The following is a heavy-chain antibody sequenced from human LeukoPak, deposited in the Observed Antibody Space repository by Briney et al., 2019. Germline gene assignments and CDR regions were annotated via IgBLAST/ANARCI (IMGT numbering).Heavy chain of an antibody. CDR1: GFTFSSYA. J-gene: IGHJ4*02. Sequence: GGSLRLSCAASGFTFSSYAMHWVRQAPGKGLEWVAVISYDGSNKYYADSVKGRFTISRDNSKNTLYLQMNSLRAEDTAVYYCARELVSGFPYYYDSSGQGYFDYWGQGTLVTVSS. CDR3: ARELVSGFPYYYDSSGQGYFDY. CDR2: ISYDGSNK. D-gene: IGHD3-22*01. V-gene: IGHV3-30-3*01.